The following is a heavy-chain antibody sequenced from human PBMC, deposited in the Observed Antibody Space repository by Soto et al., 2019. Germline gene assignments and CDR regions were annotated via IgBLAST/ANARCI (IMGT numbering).Heavy chain of an antibody. Sequence: GGSLRLSCRASGFTFRNYAMMWVRQAPGKALEWVSSITGDADYTYYTESVQGRFIISRDNSKNTVSLQMNGLRVEDTAVYYCSKGVAHFKVDWFDTWGQGT. CDR2: ITGDADYT. J-gene: IGHJ5*02. CDR1: GFTFRNYA. V-gene: IGHV3-23*01. D-gene: IGHD3-3*02. CDR3: SKGVAHFKVDWFDT.